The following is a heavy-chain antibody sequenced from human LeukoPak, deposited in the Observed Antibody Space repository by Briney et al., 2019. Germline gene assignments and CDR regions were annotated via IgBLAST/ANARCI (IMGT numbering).Heavy chain of an antibody. Sequence: PGGSLRLSCAASGLTFSRYSMHWVRQAPGKGLEWVSYISSTSSSITYADSVKGRFTISRDNAKNSLYLHMNSLRADDTAVYYCAGAPGGVVRGVIGDNWGQGTLVTVSS. J-gene: IGHJ4*02. CDR2: ISSTSSSI. V-gene: IGHV3-48*01. CDR1: GLTFSRYS. CDR3: AGAPGGVVRGVIGDN. D-gene: IGHD3-10*01.